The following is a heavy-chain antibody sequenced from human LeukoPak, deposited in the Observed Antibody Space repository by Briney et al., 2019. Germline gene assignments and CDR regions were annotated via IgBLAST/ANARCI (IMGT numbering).Heavy chain of an antibody. Sequence: RSETLSLTCTVSGGSISSHYWSWIRQPPGKGLEWIGYIYYSGSTSYNPSLKSRVTISVDTSKNQISLKVRSVTAADTAVYYCARTTEDCSSTSCYQYWFDPWGQGTLVTVSS. CDR3: ARTTEDCSSTSCYQYWFDP. CDR1: GGSISSHY. CDR2: IYYSGST. V-gene: IGHV4-59*11. D-gene: IGHD2-2*01. J-gene: IGHJ5*02.